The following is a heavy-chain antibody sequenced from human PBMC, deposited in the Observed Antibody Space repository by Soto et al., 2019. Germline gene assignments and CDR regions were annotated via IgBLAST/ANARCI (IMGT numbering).Heavy chain of an antibody. D-gene: IGHD3-10*01. CDR2: MNPNSGNT. V-gene: IGHV1-8*01. CDR3: ARVLSPLPIMVRGVTGY. CDR1: GYTFTSYD. J-gene: IGHJ4*02. Sequence: GASVKVSCKASGYTFTSYDINWVRQATGQGLEWMGWMNPNSGNTGYAQKFQGRVTMTRNTSISTAYMELSSLRSEDTAVYYCARVLSPLPIMVRGVTGYWGQGTLVTVSS.